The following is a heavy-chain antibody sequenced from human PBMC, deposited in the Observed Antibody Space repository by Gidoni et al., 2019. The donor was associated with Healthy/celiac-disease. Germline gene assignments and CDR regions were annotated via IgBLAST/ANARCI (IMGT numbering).Heavy chain of an antibody. CDR3: ARRKGSSWYVNYGMDV. D-gene: IGHD6-13*01. Sequence: ESLKISCKGSGYSFTSYWIGWVRQMPGKGLEWMGIIYPGDSDTRYSPSFQGQVTISADKSISTAYLQWSSLKAADTAMYYCARRKGSSWYVNYGMDVWGQGTTVTVSS. CDR1: GYSFTSYW. CDR2: IYPGDSDT. V-gene: IGHV5-51*01. J-gene: IGHJ6*02.